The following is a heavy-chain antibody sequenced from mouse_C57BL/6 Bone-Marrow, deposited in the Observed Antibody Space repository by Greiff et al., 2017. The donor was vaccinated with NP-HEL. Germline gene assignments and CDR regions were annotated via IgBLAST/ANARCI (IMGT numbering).Heavy chain of an antibody. J-gene: IGHJ4*01. CDR1: GFTFSSYG. CDR3: ARRPTHYYAMDY. V-gene: IGHV5-6*01. Sequence: EVHLVESGGDLVKPGGSLKLSCAASGFTFSSYGMSWVRQTPDKRLEWVATISSGGSYTYYPDSVKGRFTISRDNAKNTLYLQMSSLKSEDTAMYYCARRPTHYYAMDYWGQGTSVTVSS. CDR2: ISSGGSYT. D-gene: IGHD2-10*01.